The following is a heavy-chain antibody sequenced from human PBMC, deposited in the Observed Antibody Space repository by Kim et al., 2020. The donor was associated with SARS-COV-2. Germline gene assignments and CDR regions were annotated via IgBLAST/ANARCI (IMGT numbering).Heavy chain of an antibody. CDR3: ARDRPRYDYYDSRSY. D-gene: IGHD3-22*01. V-gene: IGHV3-11*06. CDR1: GFIFSDYY. J-gene: IGHJ4*02. CDR2: ISSSGSYT. Sequence: GGSLRLSCSASGFIFSDYYMSWIRQAPGKGLEWLAYISSSGSYTNYADSVKGRFTISRDNAKNSLYLQMNSLRAEDTAVYYCARDRPRYDYYDSRSYWGQGTLVTVSS.